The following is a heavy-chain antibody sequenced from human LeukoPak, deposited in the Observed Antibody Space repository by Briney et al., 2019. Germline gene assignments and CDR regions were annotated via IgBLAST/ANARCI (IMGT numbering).Heavy chain of an antibody. D-gene: IGHD3-22*01. CDR2: INHSGST. CDR3: AKDDEGYF. Sequence: SETLSLTCAVYGGSFSGYYWSWIRQPPGKGLEWIGEINHSGSTNYNPSLKSRVTISVDTSKNQFSLKLSSVTAADTAVYYCAKDDEGYFWGQGVLVTVSS. CDR1: GGSFSGYY. V-gene: IGHV4-34*01. J-gene: IGHJ4*02.